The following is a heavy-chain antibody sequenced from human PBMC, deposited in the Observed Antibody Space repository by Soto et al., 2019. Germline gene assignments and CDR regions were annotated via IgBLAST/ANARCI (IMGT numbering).Heavy chain of an antibody. CDR1: GFTFSSYA. CDR3: ARDAQGFDY. Sequence: HPGGSLRLSCAASGFTFSSYAMHWVRQAPGKGLEWVAVISYDGSNKYYADSVKGRFTISRDNSKNTLYLQMNSLRAEDTAVYYCARDAQGFDYWGQGTLVTVSS. J-gene: IGHJ4*02. CDR2: ISYDGSNK. V-gene: IGHV3-30-3*01.